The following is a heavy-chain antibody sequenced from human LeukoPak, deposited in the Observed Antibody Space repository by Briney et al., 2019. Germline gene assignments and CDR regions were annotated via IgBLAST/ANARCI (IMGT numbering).Heavy chain of an antibody. CDR1: GFSLSIYS. CDR2: IGSGGTA. V-gene: IGHV3-69-1*01. CDR3: ARDPVEGGLDF. Sequence: GGSVRLSCSVSGFSLSIYSKDWVRQAPGQGLEWISYIGSGGTAYYADSVLGRFTVSRDNAKNSVYLQMNSLTVDDTAVYYCARDPVEGGLDFWGQGVLVTVSS. D-gene: IGHD3-3*01. J-gene: IGHJ4*02.